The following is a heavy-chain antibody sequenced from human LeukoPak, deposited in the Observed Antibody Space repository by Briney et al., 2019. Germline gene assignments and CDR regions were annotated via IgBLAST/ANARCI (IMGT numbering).Heavy chain of an antibody. V-gene: IGHV4-61*01. J-gene: IGHJ4*02. Sequence: SSETLSLTCTVSGGSVSSGNYYWSWIRQPPGEGLEWIGYIYYSGSTNYNPSLKSRVTISVDTSQNQFSLKLSSVTAADTAVYYCARDPSGYFNYWGQGTLATVSS. D-gene: IGHD3-22*01. CDR1: GGSVSSGNYY. CDR3: ARDPSGYFNY. CDR2: IYYSGST.